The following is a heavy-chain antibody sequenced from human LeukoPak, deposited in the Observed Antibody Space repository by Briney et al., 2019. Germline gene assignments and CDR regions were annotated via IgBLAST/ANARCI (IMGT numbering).Heavy chain of an antibody. V-gene: IGHV5-10-1*01. CDR3: ARRLASCGGDCYSFDY. D-gene: IGHD2-21*02. Sequence: GESMRISCKGSGYSFTTYWISWVRQMPGKGLEWMGRIAHSDSYTNYSPSFQSRVTISADKSINTAYLQWTSLRASDTAMYYCARRLASCGGDCYSFDYWGQGTLVTVSS. CDR2: IAHSDSYT. J-gene: IGHJ4*02. CDR1: GYSFTTYW.